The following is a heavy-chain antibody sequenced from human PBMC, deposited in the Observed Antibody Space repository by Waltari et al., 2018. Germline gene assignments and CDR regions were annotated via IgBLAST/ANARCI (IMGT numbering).Heavy chain of an antibody. Sequence: EVQLVESGGGLVQPGGSLRLSCAASGFTFSSYWMSWVRQAPGKGLGWGANIKQDGSEKYYVDSVKGRFTISRDNAKNSLYLQMNSLRAEDTAVYYCARLCWLSPYYFDYWGQGTLVTVSS. D-gene: IGHD2-21*01. CDR3: ARLCWLSPYYFDY. V-gene: IGHV3-7*01. CDR1: GFTFSSYW. CDR2: IKQDGSEK. J-gene: IGHJ4*02.